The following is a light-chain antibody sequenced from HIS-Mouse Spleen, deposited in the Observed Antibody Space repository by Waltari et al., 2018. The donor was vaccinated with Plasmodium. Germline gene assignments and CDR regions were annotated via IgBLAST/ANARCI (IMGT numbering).Light chain of an antibody. CDR2: GAS. CDR3: QQYNNWSFT. CDR1: QSVSSN. Sequence: EIVMTQSPATLSVSPGERATLSCRASQSVSSNLAWYQQKPGQAPRHLVYGASTRATGIPARFSGSGSVTEFTLTISSLQSEDFAVYYCQQYNNWSFTFGPGTKVDIK. V-gene: IGKV3-15*01. J-gene: IGKJ3*01.